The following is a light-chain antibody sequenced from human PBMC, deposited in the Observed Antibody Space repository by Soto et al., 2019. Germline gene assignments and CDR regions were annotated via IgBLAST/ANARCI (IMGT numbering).Light chain of an antibody. J-gene: IGKJ2*02. V-gene: IGKV1-39*01. CDR2: ATS. Sequence: IQMTQSPSSLSASVGDRVTITCRASQSISSYLNWYQQKPGKAPNLLIYATSSLKRGVPSRFSGSGSGTDFTLTISSLQPEDFATYYCQQSYSTPRTFGQGTKLEIK. CDR1: QSISSY. CDR3: QQSYSTPRT.